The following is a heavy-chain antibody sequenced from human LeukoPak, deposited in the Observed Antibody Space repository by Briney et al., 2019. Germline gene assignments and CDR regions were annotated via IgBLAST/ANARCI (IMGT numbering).Heavy chain of an antibody. CDR3: AKQSYARSLGE. CDR1: GFPFRDFS. Sequence: GGSLRLSCTTSGFPFRDFSMTWVRQAPGQGLEWISTTDSGGTSTYYAESVKGRFTISRDNSRDALYLQMSSLRVEDTAIYYCAKQSYARSLGEGGPGTLVTVSS. V-gene: IGHV3-23*01. J-gene: IGHJ4*02. CDR2: TDSGGTST. D-gene: IGHD2-8*01.